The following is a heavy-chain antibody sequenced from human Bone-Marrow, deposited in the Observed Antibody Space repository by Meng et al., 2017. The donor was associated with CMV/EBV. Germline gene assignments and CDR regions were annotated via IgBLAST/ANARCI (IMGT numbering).Heavy chain of an antibody. CDR1: GFTFSSYG. Sequence: GGSLRLSCAASGFTFSSYGMHWVRQAPGKGLEWVAVIWYDGSNKYYADSVKGRFTISRDNSKNTLYLQMNSLRAEDTAVYYCAKDRLVGATKGYFDYWGQGTLVTVSS. V-gene: IGHV3-33*06. CDR2: IWYDGSNK. J-gene: IGHJ4*02. CDR3: AKDRLVGATKGYFDY. D-gene: IGHD1-26*01.